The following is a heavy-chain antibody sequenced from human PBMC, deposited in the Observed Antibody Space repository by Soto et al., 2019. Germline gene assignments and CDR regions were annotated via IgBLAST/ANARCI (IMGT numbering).Heavy chain of an antibody. CDR2: INSDGSST. Sequence: EVQLVESGGGLVQPGGSLRLSCAASGFAFSSYWMHWVRQAPGKGLVRVSRINSDGSSTSYADSVKGRFTISRDNAKNTLYLQMNSLIGEDTAVYYCSRDKMGATADYWGQGSLVTVSS. J-gene: IGHJ4*02. D-gene: IGHD1-26*01. V-gene: IGHV3-74*01. CDR1: GFAFSSYW. CDR3: SRDKMGATADY.